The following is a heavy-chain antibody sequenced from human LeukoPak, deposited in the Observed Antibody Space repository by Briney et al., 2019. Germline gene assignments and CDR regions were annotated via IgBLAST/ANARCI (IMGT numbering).Heavy chain of an antibody. CDR3: ARGDSWSGPSGLDH. Sequence: TGGSLRFSCAASGFTFSSSSMSWARQAPGKGLEYVANIKRDESEIYYVDSVRGRFTISRDNTKNSLYLQMNSLRVENTAVYYCARGDSWSGPSGLDHWGQGTLVTVSS. V-gene: IGHV3-7*01. CDR2: IKRDESEI. D-gene: IGHD3-3*01. J-gene: IGHJ4*02. CDR1: GFTFSSSS.